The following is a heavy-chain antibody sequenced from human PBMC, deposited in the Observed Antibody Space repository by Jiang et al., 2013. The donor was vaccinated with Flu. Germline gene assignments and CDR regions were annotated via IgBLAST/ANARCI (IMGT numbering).Heavy chain of an antibody. D-gene: IGHD4-17*01. Sequence: TFTSYAMNWVRQAPGQGLEWMGWINTNTGNPTYAQGFTGRFVFSLDTSVSTAYLQISSLKAEDTAVYYCAREQHNDYGDYGHDYWGQGTLVTVSS. CDR2: INTNTGNP. CDR3: AREQHNDYGDYGHDY. J-gene: IGHJ4*02. V-gene: IGHV7-4-1*02. CDR1: TFTSYA.